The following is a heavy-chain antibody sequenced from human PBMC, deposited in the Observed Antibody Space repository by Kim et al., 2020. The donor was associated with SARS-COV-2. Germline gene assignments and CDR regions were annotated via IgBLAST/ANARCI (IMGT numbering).Heavy chain of an antibody. V-gene: IGHV2-5*02. CDR3: AHSGGYCSSTSCPYNY. D-gene: IGHD2-2*01. CDR1: GFSLSTSGVG. Sequence: SGPTLVNPTQTLTLTCTFSGFSLSTSGVGVGWIRQPPGKALEWLALIYWDDDKRYSPSLKSRLTITKDTSKNQVVLTMTNMDPVDTATYYCAHSGGYCSSTSCPYNYWGQGTLVTVSS. CDR2: IYWDDDK. J-gene: IGHJ4*02.